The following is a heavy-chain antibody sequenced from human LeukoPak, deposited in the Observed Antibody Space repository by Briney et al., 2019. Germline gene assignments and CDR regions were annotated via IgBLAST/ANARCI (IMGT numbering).Heavy chain of an antibody. CDR2: ISGSSGST. D-gene: IGHD3-10*01. V-gene: IGHV3-23*01. CDR1: GFTFSNYA. CDR3: GKGWGFGESSGFDH. J-gene: IGHJ4*02. Sequence: GGSLRLSCAASGFTFSNYAMSWVRQAPGKGLEWVSGISGSSGSTYYADSVKGRFTISRGKSKNTVYLQMDSLRAEDTAVYYCGKGWGFGESSGFDHWGQGALVAVSS.